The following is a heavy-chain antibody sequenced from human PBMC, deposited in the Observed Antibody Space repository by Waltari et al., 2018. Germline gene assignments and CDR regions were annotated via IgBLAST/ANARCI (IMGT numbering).Heavy chain of an antibody. CDR3: ARDLPRDVDTGYNGLDY. CDR1: GGTFSSYA. J-gene: IGHJ4*02. Sequence: QVQLVQSGAEVKKPGSSVKVSCKASGGTFSSYAISWVRQAPGQGLEWMGRIIPILGIANYAQKFQGRVTITADKSTSTAYMELSSLRSEDTAVYYCARDLPRDVDTGYNGLDYWGQGTLVTVSS. D-gene: IGHD5-18*01. CDR2: IIPILGIA. V-gene: IGHV1-69*04.